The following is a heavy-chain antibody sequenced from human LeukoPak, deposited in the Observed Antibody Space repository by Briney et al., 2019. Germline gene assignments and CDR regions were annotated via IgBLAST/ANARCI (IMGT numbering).Heavy chain of an antibody. D-gene: IGHD3-16*02. J-gene: IGHJ4*02. CDR3: ARDMRGKRGVIVDYYFDY. CDR2: IYYSGST. CDR1: GGSISSGGYY. Sequence: SETLSLTCTVSGGSISSGGYYWSWIRQHPGKGLEWIGYIYYSGSTYYNPSPKSRVTISVDTSKNQFSLKLSSVTAADTAVYYCARDMRGKRGVIVDYYFDYWGQGTLVTVSS. V-gene: IGHV4-31*03.